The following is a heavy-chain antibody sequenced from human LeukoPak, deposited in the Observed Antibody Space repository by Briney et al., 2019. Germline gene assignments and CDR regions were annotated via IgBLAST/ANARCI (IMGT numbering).Heavy chain of an antibody. CDR2: ISGSGGST. J-gene: IGHJ4*02. Sequence: GGSLRLSCAASGFTFSSYAMSWVRQAPGKGLEWVSAISGSGGSTYYADSVKGRFTISRDNAKNSLYLQMNSLRAEDTAVYYCARQMYYYDSSGIDYWGQGTLVTVSS. CDR1: GFTFSSYA. D-gene: IGHD3-22*01. V-gene: IGHV3-23*01. CDR3: ARQMYYYDSSGIDY.